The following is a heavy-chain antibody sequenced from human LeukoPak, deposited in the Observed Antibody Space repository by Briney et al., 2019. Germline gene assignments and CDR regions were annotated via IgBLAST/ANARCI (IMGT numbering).Heavy chain of an antibody. J-gene: IGHJ4*02. D-gene: IGHD4-23*01. CDR2: IYPGDSDT. CDR3: ARHPDYGGNSPADY. CDR1: GYSFTSYW. Sequence: GGSLKISCKGSGYSFTSYWIGWVGKMPGKGLEWMGIIYPGDSDTRYSPSFQGQVTISADKSISTAYLQWSSLKASDTAMYYCARHPDYGGNSPADYWGQGTLVTVSS. V-gene: IGHV5-51*01.